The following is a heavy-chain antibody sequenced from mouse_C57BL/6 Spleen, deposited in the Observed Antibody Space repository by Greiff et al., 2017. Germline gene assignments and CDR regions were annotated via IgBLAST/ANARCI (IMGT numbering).Heavy chain of an antibody. J-gene: IGHJ4*01. D-gene: IGHD2-1*01. CDR1: GFSFTSSG. Sequence: VKLEESGPGLVAPSQSLSITCTVSGFSFTSSGVDWVRQPPGKGLEWLGVIWGGGSTNYNSARMSRLSISKDNSKSQVFLKMNSLQTDDTAMYYCAKLRGNSMWGQGTSVTVSS. CDR3: AKLRGNSM. CDR2: IWGGGST. V-gene: IGHV2-9*01.